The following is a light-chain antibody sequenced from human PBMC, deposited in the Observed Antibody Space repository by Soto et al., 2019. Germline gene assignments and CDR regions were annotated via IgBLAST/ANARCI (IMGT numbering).Light chain of an antibody. CDR2: SNN. J-gene: IGLJ3*02. Sequence: QLVLTQPPSASGTPGQRVTISCSGSSSNIGSNYVYWYQQLPGTAPKLLIYSNNQRPSGVPDRFSGSKSGTSASLAISGLRSEDEADYYCAAWDDSLVWVFGGGTKVTVL. CDR1: SSNIGSNY. CDR3: AAWDDSLVWV. V-gene: IGLV1-47*02.